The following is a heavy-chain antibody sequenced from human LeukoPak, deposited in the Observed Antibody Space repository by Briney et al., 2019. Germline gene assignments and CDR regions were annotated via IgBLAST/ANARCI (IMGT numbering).Heavy chain of an antibody. Sequence: GGSLRLSCAASGFTFSSYWMSWVRQAPGKGLEWVANIKQDGSEKYYVDSVKGRFTISRDNAKNSLYLQMNSLRAEDTAVYYCARDRVDTAMVVQGFDYWGQGTLVTVSS. V-gene: IGHV3-7*01. D-gene: IGHD5-18*01. CDR3: ARDRVDTAMVVQGFDY. CDR1: GFTFSSYW. J-gene: IGHJ4*02. CDR2: IKQDGSEK.